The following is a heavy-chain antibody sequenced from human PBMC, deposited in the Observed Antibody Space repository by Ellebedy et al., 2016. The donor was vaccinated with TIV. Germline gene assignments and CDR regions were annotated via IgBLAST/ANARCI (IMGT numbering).Heavy chain of an antibody. V-gene: IGHV3-30*18. CDR1: GFTFSRFG. J-gene: IGHJ4*02. CDR3: AKETTELTATTLY. D-gene: IGHD1-1*01. CDR2: ISHDGSVK. Sequence: PGGSLRLSCAASGFTFSRFGMQWVRQAPGKGLEWVAVISHDGSVKHYADSVKGRFTISRDNSKNTLNLQLSSLRREDTAVYYCAKETTELTATTLYWGQGTLVTVSS.